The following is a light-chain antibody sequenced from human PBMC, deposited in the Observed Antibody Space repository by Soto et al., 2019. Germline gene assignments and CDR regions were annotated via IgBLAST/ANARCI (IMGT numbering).Light chain of an antibody. V-gene: IGKV1-39*01. CDR2: AAS. Sequence: DIQMTQSPSSLSASVGDRVTITCRASQSISSYLNWYQQKPGKAPKLLIYAASSLQSGVPSRFSGSGSGTDFTLTISSLQPEDFATYYWQQSYSTPLFPFGPGTKVDIK. J-gene: IGKJ3*01. CDR1: QSISSY. CDR3: QQSYSTPLFP.